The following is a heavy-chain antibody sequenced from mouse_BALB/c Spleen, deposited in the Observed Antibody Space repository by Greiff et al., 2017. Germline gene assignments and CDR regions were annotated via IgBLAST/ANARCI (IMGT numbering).Heavy chain of an antibody. J-gene: IGHJ2*01. CDR2: IDPENGNT. V-gene: IGHV14-1*02. CDR1: GFNIKDYY. CDR3: ARGRYDRGNFDY. D-gene: IGHD2-14*01. Sequence: EVQLQESGAELVRPGALVKLSRKASGFNIKDYYMHWVKQRPEQGLEWIGWIDPENGNTIYDPKFQGKASITADTSSNTAYLQLSSLTSEDTAVYYCARGRYDRGNFDYWGQGTTLTVSS.